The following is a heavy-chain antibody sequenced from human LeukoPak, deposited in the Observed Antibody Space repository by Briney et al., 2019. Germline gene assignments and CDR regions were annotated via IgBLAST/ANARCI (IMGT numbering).Heavy chain of an antibody. CDR3: ATRRMSYYYDSSGYYSPFDY. J-gene: IGHJ4*02. CDR1: GYTFTGYY. CDR2: INPNSGGT. D-gene: IGHD3-22*01. V-gene: IGHV1-2*02. Sequence: ASVKVSCKASGYTFTGYYMHWVRQAPGQGLEWMGWINPNSGGTNYAQKFQGRVTMTRDTSISTAYMELSSLRSEDTAVYYCATRRMSYYYDSSGYYSPFDYWGQGTLVTVSS.